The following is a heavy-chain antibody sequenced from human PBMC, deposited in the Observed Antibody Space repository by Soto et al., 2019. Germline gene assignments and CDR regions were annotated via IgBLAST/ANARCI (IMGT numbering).Heavy chain of an antibody. J-gene: IGHJ6*03. CDR2: ISYDGSNK. Sequence: GGSLRLSCAASGFTFSSYGMHWVRQAPGKGLEWVAVISYDGSNKYYADSVKGRFTISRDNSKNTLYLQMNSLRAEDTAVYYCAKVSPSSSTYYYYYMDVWGKGTTVTVSS. CDR3: AKVSPSSSTYYYYYMDV. V-gene: IGHV3-30*18. D-gene: IGHD6-6*01. CDR1: GFTFSSYG.